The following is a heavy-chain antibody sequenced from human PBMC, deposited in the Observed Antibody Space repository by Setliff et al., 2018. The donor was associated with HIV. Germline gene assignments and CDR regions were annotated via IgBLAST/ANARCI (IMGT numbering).Heavy chain of an antibody. J-gene: IGHJ4*02. V-gene: IGHV4-59*11. D-gene: IGHD3-10*01. Sequence: PSETLSLTCTVSGGSISSHYWSWIRQPPGKGLEGIGSIHCSGSTNYNPSLKSRVTISVDTSKNQFSLKLSSVTAADTALYFCAREAYFFASGTYYFDSWGQGTLVTVS. CDR1: GGSISSHY. CDR2: IHCSGST. CDR3: AREAYFFASGTYYFDS.